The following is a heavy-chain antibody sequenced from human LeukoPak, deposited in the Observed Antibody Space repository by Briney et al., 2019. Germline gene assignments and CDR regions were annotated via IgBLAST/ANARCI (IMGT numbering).Heavy chain of an antibody. CDR2: INPNSGGT. D-gene: IGHD3-10*01. CDR1: GYTFTGYY. V-gene: IGHV1-2*02. Sequence: GAPVKVSCKASGYTFTGYYMHWVRQAPGQGLEWMGWINPNSGGTNYAQKFQGRVTMTRDTSISTAYMELSRLRSDDTAVYYCARDLRGFLTWWFDPWGQGTLVTVSS. CDR3: ARDLRGFLTWWFDP. J-gene: IGHJ5*02.